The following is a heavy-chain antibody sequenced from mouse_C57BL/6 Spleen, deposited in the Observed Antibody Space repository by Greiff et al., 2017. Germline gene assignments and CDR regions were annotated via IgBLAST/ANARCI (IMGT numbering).Heavy chain of an antibody. J-gene: IGHJ4*01. Sequence: VQLQQSGPELVKPGASVKIPCKASGYTFTDYNMDWVKQSHGKSLEWIGDINPNNGGTIYNQKFKGKATLTVDKSSSTAYMELRSLTSEDTAVYYCAREVTTTGYYAMDYWGQGTSVTVSS. CDR1: GYTFTDYN. D-gene: IGHD2-2*01. CDR3: AREVTTTGYYAMDY. V-gene: IGHV1-18*01. CDR2: INPNNGGT.